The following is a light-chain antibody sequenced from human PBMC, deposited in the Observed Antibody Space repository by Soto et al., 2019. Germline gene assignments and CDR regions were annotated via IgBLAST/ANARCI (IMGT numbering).Light chain of an antibody. CDR3: QSYDSSLGANYV. CDR1: SSNLGAGYD. CDR2: GNT. V-gene: IGLV1-40*01. Sequence: QSALTQPPSVSGAPGQRVTISCTGSSSNLGAGYDVHWYQQLPGTAPKLLIYGNTNRPSGVPDRFSGSKSGTSASLAITVLQAEDEADYYCQSYDSSLGANYVFGTGTKVTVL. J-gene: IGLJ1*01.